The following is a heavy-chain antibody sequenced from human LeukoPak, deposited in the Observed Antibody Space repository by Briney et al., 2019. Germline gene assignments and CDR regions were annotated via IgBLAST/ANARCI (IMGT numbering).Heavy chain of an antibody. CDR1: GFTFSDYW. Sequence: PGGSLRLSCAASGFTFSDYWMSWVRQTPGKGLEWVANINQHGSDGYSVDSARGRFTISRDNAKNSLYLQMNSLRVEDTAVYYCAREPLVGASSDYWGPGTLVTVSS. V-gene: IGHV3-7*01. CDR3: AREPLVGASSDY. CDR2: INQHGSDG. J-gene: IGHJ4*02. D-gene: IGHD1-26*01.